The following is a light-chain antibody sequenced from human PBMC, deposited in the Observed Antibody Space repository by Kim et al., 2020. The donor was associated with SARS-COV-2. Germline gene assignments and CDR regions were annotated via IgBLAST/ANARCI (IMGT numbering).Light chain of an antibody. CDR3: CSYSTSSTVV. V-gene: IGLV2-23*02. CDR1: SSDVGSYNL. CDR2: EVS. J-gene: IGLJ2*01. Sequence: QSALTPPASVSGSPGQSITISCTGTSSDVGSYNLVSWYQQHPGKAPKLMIYEVSKRPSGVSNRFSGSKSGNTASLTISGLQAEDEADYYCCSYSTSSTVVFGGGTQRTVL.